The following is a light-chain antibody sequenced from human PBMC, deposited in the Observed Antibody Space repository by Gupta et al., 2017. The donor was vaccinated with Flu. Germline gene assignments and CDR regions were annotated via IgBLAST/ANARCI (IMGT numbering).Light chain of an antibody. Sequence: DILMNSSPSSLSAPVEDRVIITCQGSHVISNYLNWYQQKPGKAPKLLIYDASNLDTGVPSRFSGSGSGTDFTFTISSLQPEDIATYYCQQYDNLPYSFGQGTKLEIK. J-gene: IGKJ2*03. CDR1: HVISNY. CDR3: QQYDNLPYS. CDR2: DAS. V-gene: IGKV1-33*01.